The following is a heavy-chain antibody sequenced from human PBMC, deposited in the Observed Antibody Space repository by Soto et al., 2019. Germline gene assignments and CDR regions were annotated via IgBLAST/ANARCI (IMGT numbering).Heavy chain of an antibody. CDR1: GGTFSSYA. CDR3: ASRRYSGYDYVERNYGMDV. V-gene: IGHV1-69*13. J-gene: IGHJ6*02. CDR2: IIPFFDTA. D-gene: IGHD5-12*01. Sequence: SVKVSCKASGGTFSSYAFSWVRQAPGQGLEWMGDIIPFFDTADYAQKFQGRVTITADESTSTAYMELSSLRSEDTAVYYCASRRYSGYDYVERNYGMDVWGQGTTVTVSS.